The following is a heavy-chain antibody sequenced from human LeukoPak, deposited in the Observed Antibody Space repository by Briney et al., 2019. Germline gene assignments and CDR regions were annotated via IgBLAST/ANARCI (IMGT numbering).Heavy chain of an antibody. J-gene: IGHJ4*02. CDR1: GFTFSNYW. CDR2: IKQDGSEK. D-gene: IGHD3-22*01. Sequence: PGGSLRLSCTASGFTFSNYWMSWVRQAPGKGLEWVANIKQDGSEKYYVDSVKGRFTISRDNAKNSLYLQMNSLRAEDTAVYYCARAVGTNYYYDSSGYFDYWGQGTLVTVSS. V-gene: IGHV3-7*04. CDR3: ARAVGTNYYYDSSGYFDY.